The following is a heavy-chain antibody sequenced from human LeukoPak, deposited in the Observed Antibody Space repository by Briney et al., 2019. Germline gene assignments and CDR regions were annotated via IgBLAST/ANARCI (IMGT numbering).Heavy chain of an antibody. Sequence: SQTLSLTCPISGDSVSSNNAAWNWMRQSPSRGLEWLGRTYYRSRWYNDYAVSVKSRVIISPDTSKNQFSLQLNSVTPEDTALYFCARDYASSKRGFYFYMDVWGKGTTVTVSS. V-gene: IGHV6-1*01. CDR2: TYYRSRWYN. CDR3: ARDYASSKRGFYFYMDV. J-gene: IGHJ6*03. CDR1: GDSVSSNNAA. D-gene: IGHD3-10*01.